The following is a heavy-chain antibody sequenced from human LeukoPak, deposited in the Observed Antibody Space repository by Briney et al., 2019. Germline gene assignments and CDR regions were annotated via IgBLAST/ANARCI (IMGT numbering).Heavy chain of an antibody. CDR3: ARDLSSPVVAAAGDWFDA. CDR1: GGTIGSYY. D-gene: IGHD2-2*01. V-gene: IGHV4-4*07. J-gene: IGHJ5*02. Sequence: SETLSLTCTVSGGTIGSYYWSWIRPPAGKGLEWIRRIYTSGSTNYNPSLKSRGTMSVDTSKNQFSLKLSSVTAADTAVYYCARDLSSPVVAAAGDWFDAWGQGTLVTVSS. CDR2: IYTSGST.